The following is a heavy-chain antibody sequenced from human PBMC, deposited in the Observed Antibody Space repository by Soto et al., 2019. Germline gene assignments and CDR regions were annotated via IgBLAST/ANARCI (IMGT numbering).Heavy chain of an antibody. J-gene: IGHJ4*02. Sequence: QVQLVESGGGVVQPGRSLRLSCAASGFTFSSYAMHWVRQAPGKGLEWVAVMSYDGSNKYYADSVKGRFTISRDNSKNTLYLQMNSMRAEDTAVYYCARDKSPYSSGCHNRHLDYWGQGTLVTVS. CDR2: MSYDGSNK. CDR3: ARDKSPYSSGCHNRHLDY. D-gene: IGHD6-19*01. V-gene: IGHV3-30-3*01. CDR1: GFTFSSYA.